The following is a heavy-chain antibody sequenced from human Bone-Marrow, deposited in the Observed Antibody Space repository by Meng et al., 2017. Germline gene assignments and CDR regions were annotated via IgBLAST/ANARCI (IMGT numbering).Heavy chain of an antibody. CDR1: GFTFSSYG. Sequence: EVQLVEAGEGLVQPGGSLRLSCAAYGFTFSSYGINFVRQAPGKGLDYVSYADSVMGRFTISRDNPKNTVYLQMGSLRAEDTAVYYCARGVWVKIAVAGPDYWGQGTLVTVSS. V-gene: IGHV3-64*02. J-gene: IGHJ4*02. CDR3: ARGVWVKIAVAGPDY. D-gene: IGHD6-19*01.